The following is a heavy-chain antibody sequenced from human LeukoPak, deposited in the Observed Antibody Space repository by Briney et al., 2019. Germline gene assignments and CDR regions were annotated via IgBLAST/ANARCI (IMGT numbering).Heavy chain of an antibody. CDR2: IYPSDSDT. D-gene: IGHD3-22*01. J-gene: IGHJ4*02. CDR1: GYTFTKYW. V-gene: IGHV5-51*01. Sequence: GESLQICCKGSGYTFTKYWIGWVRQMPGKGLEWMGIIYPSDSDTTYSPSFQGQVTISADKSISTAYLQWSSLKASDTAMYYCARLYDSSGYFDYWGQGTLVTVSS. CDR3: ARLYDSSGYFDY.